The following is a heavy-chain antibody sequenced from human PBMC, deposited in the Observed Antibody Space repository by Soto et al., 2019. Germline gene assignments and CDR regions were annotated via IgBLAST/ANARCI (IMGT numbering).Heavy chain of an antibody. Sequence: TSETLSLTCAVYGGSFSGYYWSWIRQPPGKGLEWIGEINHSGSTNYNPSLKSRVTISVDTSKNQFSLKLSSVTAADTAVYYCARGWGYCSSTSCYRRYYYYMDVWGKGTTVTVSS. CDR2: INHSGST. CDR3: ARGWGYCSSTSCYRRYYYYMDV. J-gene: IGHJ6*03. V-gene: IGHV4-34*01. D-gene: IGHD2-2*01. CDR1: GGSFSGYY.